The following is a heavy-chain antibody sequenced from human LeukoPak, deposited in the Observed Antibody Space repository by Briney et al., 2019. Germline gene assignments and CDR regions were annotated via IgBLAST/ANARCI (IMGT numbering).Heavy chain of an antibody. V-gene: IGHV3-23*01. Sequence: GGSLRLSCVASGFTFSTYAMSWVRQAPGKGLEWVSFSTGSGDITTYADSVKGRFTISRDNPKNTLYLQMNSLRGEDTAVHYCAKVITGWYNFDYWGQGTLVTVSS. CDR3: AKVITGWYNFDY. J-gene: IGHJ4*02. CDR1: GFTFSTYA. D-gene: IGHD6-19*01. CDR2: STGSGDIT.